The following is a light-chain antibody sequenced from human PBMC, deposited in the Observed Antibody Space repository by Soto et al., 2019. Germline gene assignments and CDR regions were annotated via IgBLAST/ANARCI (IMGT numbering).Light chain of an antibody. CDR3: QQYNNWPSWT. CDR2: GAP. CDR1: QSVSSY. J-gene: IGKJ1*01. V-gene: IGKV3-15*01. Sequence: EKVMTQSPATLSMSPGERATLSCRASQSVSSYLAWYQQKPGQAPRLLIYGAPTRATGIPARFSGSGSGTEFTLTISSLQSEDFAVYYCQQYNNWPSWTFGQGNKVDIK.